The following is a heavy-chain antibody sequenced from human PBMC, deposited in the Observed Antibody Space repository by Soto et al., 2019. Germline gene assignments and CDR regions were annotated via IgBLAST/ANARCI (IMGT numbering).Heavy chain of an antibody. V-gene: IGHV3-30*18. D-gene: IGHD1-26*01. J-gene: IGHJ4*02. CDR1: GFTFSSHG. Sequence: QVQLVESGGGVVQPGRSLRLSCAASGFTFSSHGMHWVRQAPGKGLEWVALVSYDGSNKKYADSVKGRFTISRDNSKNTLYLQMDSLRADDTAVYYCAKPWGGSYSHFDFWGQGTLVTVSS. CDR2: VSYDGSNK. CDR3: AKPWGGSYSHFDF.